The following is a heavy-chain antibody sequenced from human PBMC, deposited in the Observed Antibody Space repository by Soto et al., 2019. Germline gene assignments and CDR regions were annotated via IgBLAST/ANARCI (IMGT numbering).Heavy chain of an antibody. D-gene: IGHD3-16*01. V-gene: IGHV3-9*01. CDR3: LKDAVHERHRYGGNFDY. J-gene: IGHJ4*02. Sequence: GGSLRLSCAASGFTFEGYAMHWVRQAPGKGLEWVSGIGWNSGNIDYADSVKGRFTISRDNTKNSLYLQMNSLRAEDTALYYCLKDAVHERHRYGGNFDYWGQGILVTVSS. CDR2: IGWNSGNI. CDR1: GFTFEGYA.